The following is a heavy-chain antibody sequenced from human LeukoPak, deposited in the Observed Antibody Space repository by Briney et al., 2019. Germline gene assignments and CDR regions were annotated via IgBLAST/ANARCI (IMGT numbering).Heavy chain of an antibody. J-gene: IGHJ5*02. CDR1: GFTVSSNY. V-gene: IGHV3-53*01. D-gene: IGHD6-13*01. CDR2: IYSGGTT. CDR3: ARLQGNWYIPA. Sequence: GGSLRLSCAASGFTVSSNYMTWVRQAPGKGLEWVSVIYSGGTTYYADSVKGRFTISRDISKNMLYLRMNSLRAEDTAVYYCARLQGNWYIPAWGQGTLVTVSS.